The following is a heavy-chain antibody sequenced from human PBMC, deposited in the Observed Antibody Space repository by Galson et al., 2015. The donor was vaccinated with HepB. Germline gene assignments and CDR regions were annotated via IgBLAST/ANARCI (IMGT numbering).Heavy chain of an antibody. D-gene: IGHD5-24*01. V-gene: IGHV1-8*01. CDR2: MNPNSGNT. J-gene: IGHJ3*02. Sequence: SVTVSCKASGYTFTSYDINWVRQATGQGLEWMGWMNPNSGNTGYAQKFQGRVTMTRNTSISTAYMELSSLRSEDTAVYYCARAVEMATIGAFDIWGQGTMVTVSS. CDR3: ARAVEMATIGAFDI. CDR1: GYTFTSYD.